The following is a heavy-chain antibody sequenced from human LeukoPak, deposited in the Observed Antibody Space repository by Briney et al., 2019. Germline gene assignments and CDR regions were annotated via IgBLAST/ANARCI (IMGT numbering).Heavy chain of an antibody. V-gene: IGHV3-20*04. CDR3: ARVPLMVYDNWFDP. J-gene: IGHJ5*02. CDR1: GFTFDDYG. D-gene: IGHD2-8*01. CDR2: INWNGGST. Sequence: PGGSLRLSCAASGFTFDDYGMSWVRQAPGKGLEWVSGINWNGGSTGYADSVKGRFTISRDNAKNSLYLQMNSLRAEDTALYYCARVPLMVYDNWFDPWGQGTLVTVSS.